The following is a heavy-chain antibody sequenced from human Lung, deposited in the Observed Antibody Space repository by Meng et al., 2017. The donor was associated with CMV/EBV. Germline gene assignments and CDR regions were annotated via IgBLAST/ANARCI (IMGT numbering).Heavy chain of an antibody. CDR3: TRGTMTHQDY. J-gene: IGHJ4*02. CDR2: IYSGGST. CDR1: GFTVSQNY. Sequence: ESLKISCVASGFTVSQNYMTWVRQAPGKGLEWVSVIYSGGSTHYADSVKGRFTLSRDSSKNTLYLQMNSLRVEDTAGYYCTRGTMTHQDYWGQGTLVTVSS. V-gene: IGHV3-53*01. D-gene: IGHD1-1*01.